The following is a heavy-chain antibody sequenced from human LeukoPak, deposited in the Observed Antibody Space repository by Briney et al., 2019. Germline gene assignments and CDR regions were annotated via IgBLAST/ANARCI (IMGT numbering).Heavy chain of an antibody. V-gene: IGHV3-23*01. Sequence: GGSLRLSCAASGFTFSSYAMSWVRQAPGKGLEWVSAISGSGDSTYYADSVKGRFTISRDNSKNTLYLQMNSLRAEDTAVYYCAKDQYSSGWYFDYWGQGTLVTVSS. CDR2: ISGSGDST. D-gene: IGHD6-19*01. CDR1: GFTFSSYA. CDR3: AKDQYSSGWYFDY. J-gene: IGHJ4*02.